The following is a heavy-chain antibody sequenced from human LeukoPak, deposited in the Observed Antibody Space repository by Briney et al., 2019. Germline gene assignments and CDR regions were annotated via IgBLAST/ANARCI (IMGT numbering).Heavy chain of an antibody. Sequence: SETLSLTCTVSGGSISTTSYYWGWIRQPPGKGLEWIGSIYYSGSTYYNPSLKSRVTISVDTSKNQFSLKLNSVTAADTAVYFWAREGSYVYTFDYWGQGTLVTVSS. CDR3: AREGSYVYTFDY. J-gene: IGHJ4*02. CDR2: IYYSGST. D-gene: IGHD3-16*01. V-gene: IGHV4-39*02. CDR1: GGSISTTSYY.